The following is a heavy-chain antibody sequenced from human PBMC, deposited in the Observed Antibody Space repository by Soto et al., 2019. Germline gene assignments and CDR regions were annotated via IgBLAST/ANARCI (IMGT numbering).Heavy chain of an antibody. V-gene: IGHV1-2*02. Sequence: QVQLVQSGTEVKRPGDSVKVSCKASGYTFTGYYVHWVRQAPAQGLEWMGWINPNSGDTYLAQRFQGRFTMNRDTCLGTAYMEMRGLTSDDTAEYYCAKGGAVVAGGTRVYLYNAMDVWGQGTTVTVSS. CDR1: GYTFTGYY. CDR3: AKGGAVVAGGTRVYLYNAMDV. D-gene: IGHD2-15*01. J-gene: IGHJ6*02. CDR2: INPNSGDT.